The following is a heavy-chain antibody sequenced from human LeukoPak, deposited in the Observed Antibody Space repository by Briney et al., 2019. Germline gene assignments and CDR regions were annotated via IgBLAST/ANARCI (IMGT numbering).Heavy chain of an antibody. D-gene: IGHD3-3*01. CDR3: AREQNSPYDFWSGYYYYYGMDV. Sequence: ASVKVSCTASGYTFTSYAMHWVRQAPGQRLEWMGWINAGNGNTKYSQKFQGRVTITRDTSASTAYMELSSLRSEDTAVYYCAREQNSPYDFWSGYYYYYGMDVWGQGTTVTVSS. V-gene: IGHV1-3*01. CDR2: INAGNGNT. J-gene: IGHJ6*02. CDR1: GYTFTSYA.